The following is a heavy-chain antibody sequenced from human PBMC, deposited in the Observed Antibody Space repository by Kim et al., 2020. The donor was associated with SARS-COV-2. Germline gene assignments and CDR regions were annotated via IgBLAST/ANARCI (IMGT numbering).Heavy chain of an antibody. D-gene: IGHD3-16*01. V-gene: IGHV4-30-2*01. J-gene: IGHJ4*02. CDR3: AKRGRWLHRTFGY. Sequence: YTPSLKRRVTISVDTAKNQFSLKLSSVTAADTAVYYCAKRGRWLHRTFGYWGQGTLVTVSS.